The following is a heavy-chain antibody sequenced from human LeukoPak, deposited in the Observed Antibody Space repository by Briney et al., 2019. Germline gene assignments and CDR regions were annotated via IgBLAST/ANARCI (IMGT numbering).Heavy chain of an antibody. J-gene: IGHJ6*03. CDR2: INPNSGGT. CDR1: GYTFNGYY. Sequence: ASVKVSCKASGYTFNGYYKHWVRQAPGQGLEWMGWINPNSGGTNYAQKFQGRVTMTRDTSISTAYMELSRLRSDDTAMYYCARTYVYYYMDVWGKGTTVTISS. D-gene: IGHD2-8*01. V-gene: IGHV1-2*02. CDR3: ARTYVYYYMDV.